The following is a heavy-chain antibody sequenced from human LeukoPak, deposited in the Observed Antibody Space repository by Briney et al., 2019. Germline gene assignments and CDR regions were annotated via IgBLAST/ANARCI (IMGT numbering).Heavy chain of an antibody. CDR3: AREDHAPKYGMDV. V-gene: IGHV3-64*01. CDR1: GFTFSSYA. CDR2: ISSNGGST. J-gene: IGHJ6*02. D-gene: IGHD1-14*01. Sequence: PGGSLRLSCAASGFTFSSYAMHWVRQAPGKGLEYVSAISSNGGSTYYANSVKGRFTISRDNSKNTLYLQMGSLRAEDMAVYYCAREDHAPKYGMDVWGQGTTVTVSS.